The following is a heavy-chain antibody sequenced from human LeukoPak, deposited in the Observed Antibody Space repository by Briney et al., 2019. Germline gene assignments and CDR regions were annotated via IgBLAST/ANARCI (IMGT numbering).Heavy chain of an antibody. CDR3: VGGAAGTDY. CDR2: IKQDGSEK. J-gene: IGHJ4*02. Sequence: GGSLRLSCAASGFTSSSYWMSWVRQAPGKGLEWVANIKQDGSEKYYVDSVKGRFTISRDNAKNSLYLQMNSLRAEDTAVYYCVGGAAGTDYWGQGTLVTVSS. V-gene: IGHV3-7*04. D-gene: IGHD6-13*01. CDR1: GFTSSSYW.